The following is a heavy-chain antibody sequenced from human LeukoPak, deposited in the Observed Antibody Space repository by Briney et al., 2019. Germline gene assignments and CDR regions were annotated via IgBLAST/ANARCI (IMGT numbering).Heavy chain of an antibody. D-gene: IGHD1-1*01. V-gene: IGHV4-30-2*01. CDR1: GGSISSGGYS. CDR3: ARAPRSGAFDI. Sequence: SVTLSLTCAVSGGSISSGGYSWSWIRQPPGKGLEWIGYIYHSGSTYYNPSLKSRVTISVDRSKNQFSLKLSSVTAADTAVYYCARAPRSGAFDIWGQGTMVTVSS. CDR2: IYHSGST. J-gene: IGHJ3*02.